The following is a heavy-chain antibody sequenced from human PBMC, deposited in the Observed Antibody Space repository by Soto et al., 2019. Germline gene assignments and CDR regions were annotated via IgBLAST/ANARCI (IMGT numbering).Heavy chain of an antibody. CDR1: GASISSSSHY. Sequence: PSETLSLTCTVSGASISSSSHYWGWIRQPPGKGLEWIGRINHSGSTYYNPSLKSRVTISVDTSKNQFSLKLSSVTAADTAVYYLARDYPTRRGVMDVWGQGTTVTGSS. D-gene: IGHD1-26*01. J-gene: IGHJ6*02. CDR2: INHSGST. V-gene: IGHV4-39*07. CDR3: ARDYPTRRGVMDV.